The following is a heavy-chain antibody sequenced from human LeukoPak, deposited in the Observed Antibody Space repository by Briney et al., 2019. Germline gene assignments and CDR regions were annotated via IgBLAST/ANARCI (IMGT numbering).Heavy chain of an antibody. D-gene: IGHD2-2*01. V-gene: IGHV5-51*01. CDR2: IYPWYSDP. CDR3: ATAIGVPAASIVRAFDI. J-gene: IGHJ3*02. Sequence: GKSLKISCQGSGYRFTSYWIGWVRQMPGQGLEWMGIIYPWYSDPRYSPSFQGKVTICADKSIRTAYLQWSSLKASDTAMYYCATAIGVPAASIVRAFDIGGQGTMVTVSS. CDR1: GYRFTSYW.